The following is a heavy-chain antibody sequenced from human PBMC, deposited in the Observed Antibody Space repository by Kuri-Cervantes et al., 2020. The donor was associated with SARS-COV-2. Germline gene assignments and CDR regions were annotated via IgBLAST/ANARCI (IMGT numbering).Heavy chain of an antibody. CDR2: ISYDGSNK. CDR1: GFTFSSYA. V-gene: IGHV3-30*04. J-gene: IGHJ4*02. D-gene: IGHD3-16*02. CDR3: ATALVDYFDY. Sequence: LSLTCAASGFTFSSYAMHWVRQAPGKGLEWVAVISYDGSNKYYADSVKGRFTISRDNSKNTLYLQMNSLRAEDTAVYYCATALVDYFDYWGQGTLVTVSS.